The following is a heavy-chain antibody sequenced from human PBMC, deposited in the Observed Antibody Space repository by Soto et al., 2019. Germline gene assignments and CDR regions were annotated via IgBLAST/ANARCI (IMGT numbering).Heavy chain of an antibody. CDR2: ISSSSSYI. CDR1: GFTFISYS. V-gene: IGHV3-21*01. Sequence: GGSLRLSCAASGFTFISYSMNWVRQAPGKGLEWVSSISSSSSYIYYADSVKGRFTISRDNAKNSLYLQMNSLRAEDTAVYYCARVDSNYGFDYWGQGTLVTVSS. CDR3: ARVDSNYGFDY. D-gene: IGHD4-4*01. J-gene: IGHJ4*02.